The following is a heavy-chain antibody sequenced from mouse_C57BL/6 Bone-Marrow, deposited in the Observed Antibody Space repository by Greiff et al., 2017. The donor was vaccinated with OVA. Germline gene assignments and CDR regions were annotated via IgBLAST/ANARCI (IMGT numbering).Heavy chain of an antibody. J-gene: IGHJ3*01. CDR1: GYSFTDYN. CDR3: ERARLSAPFAY. D-gene: IGHD1-1*01. CDR2: INPNYGTT. V-gene: IGHV1-39*01. Sequence: VQLKESGPELVKPGASVKISCKASGYSFTDYNMNWVQQSNGKSLEWIGVINPNYGTTSYNQKFKGKATLTVDQSASTAYMKLHSLESEDSAVYYWERARLSAPFAYWGQGTLVTVSA.